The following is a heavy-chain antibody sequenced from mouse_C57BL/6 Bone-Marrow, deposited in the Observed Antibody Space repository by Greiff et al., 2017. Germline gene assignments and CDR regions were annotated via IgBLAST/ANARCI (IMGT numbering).Heavy chain of an antibody. D-gene: IGHD3-1*01. J-gene: IGHJ2*01. Sequence: VQLQQSGAELVRPGTSVKVSCKASGYAFTNYLIEWVKQRPGQGLEWIGVINPGSGGTNYNEKFKGKATLTADTSSSTAYMQLSSLTSEDSAVYCCARGGAFRCWGQGTTLTVS. CDR3: ARGGAFRC. V-gene: IGHV1-54*01. CDR1: GYAFTNYL. CDR2: INPGSGGT.